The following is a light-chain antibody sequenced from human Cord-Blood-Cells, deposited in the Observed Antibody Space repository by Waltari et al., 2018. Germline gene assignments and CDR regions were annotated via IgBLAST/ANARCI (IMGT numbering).Light chain of an antibody. Sequence: EIVMTQSPATLSASPGERSPLSCRASQSVSSNLAWYHQKPGKAPRLLIYGASTRATGIPARFSGSGSGTEFTLTISSLQSEDFAVYYCQQYNNWPPITFGQGTRLEIK. V-gene: IGKV3-15*01. CDR1: QSVSSN. CDR2: GAS. J-gene: IGKJ5*01. CDR3: QQYNNWPPIT.